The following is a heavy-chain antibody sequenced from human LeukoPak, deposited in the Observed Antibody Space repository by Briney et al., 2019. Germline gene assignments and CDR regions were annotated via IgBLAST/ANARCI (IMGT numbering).Heavy chain of an antibody. CDR3: ARDSASYGRFDY. V-gene: IGHV3-33*01. CDR2: VWYGGTNK. CDR1: GVTFTSYG. D-gene: IGHD5-18*01. J-gene: IGHJ4*02. Sequence: PGGSLRLSCAASGVTFTSYGMHWVRQAPGKGLEWLAVVWYGGTNKYYADSLKGGFTISRDNSKNTLYLQMKSLRAEETAVYFCARDSASYGRFDYWGQGTLVTVSS.